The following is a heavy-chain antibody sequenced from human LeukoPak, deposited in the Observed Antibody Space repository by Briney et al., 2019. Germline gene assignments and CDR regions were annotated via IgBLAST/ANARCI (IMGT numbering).Heavy chain of an antibody. CDR3: ARGGYYGSGSYYAFDI. CDR2: ISSSSSYI. Sequence: GGSLRLSCAASGFTFSSYSMNWVRQAPGKGLEWVSSISSSSSYIYYADSVKGRFTISRDNAKNSLYLQMNSLRAEDTAVYYCARGGYYGSGSYYAFDIWGQGTMVTASS. D-gene: IGHD3-10*01. V-gene: IGHV3-21*01. CDR1: GFTFSSYS. J-gene: IGHJ3*02.